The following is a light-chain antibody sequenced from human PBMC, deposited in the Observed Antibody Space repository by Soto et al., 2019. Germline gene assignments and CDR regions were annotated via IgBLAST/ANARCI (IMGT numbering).Light chain of an antibody. J-gene: IGKJ3*01. CDR3: QQSNNCPPIFT. CDR1: QSVATY. V-gene: IGKV3-11*01. Sequence: EIVLTQSPATLSLSPGERATLSCRASQSVATYLAWYQQKPGQAPRLLIYDTSNRATGIPARFSGSGSGTDFTLTISSLEPEDFALSYCQQSNNCPPIFTFGPGTKVEIE. CDR2: DTS.